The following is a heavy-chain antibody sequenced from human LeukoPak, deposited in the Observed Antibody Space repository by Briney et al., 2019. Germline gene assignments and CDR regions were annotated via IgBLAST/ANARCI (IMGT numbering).Heavy chain of an antibody. D-gene: IGHD2-15*01. CDR1: GFTFSSYG. CDR3: AKAAGSDAFDI. Sequence: PGGSLRLSCAASGFTFSSYGMHWVRQAPGKGLEWVAVISYDGSNKYYADSVKGRFTISRDNSKNTLYLQMNSLRAEDTAVYYCAKAAGSDAFDIWGQGTMVTVSS. CDR2: ISYDGSNK. J-gene: IGHJ3*02. V-gene: IGHV3-30*18.